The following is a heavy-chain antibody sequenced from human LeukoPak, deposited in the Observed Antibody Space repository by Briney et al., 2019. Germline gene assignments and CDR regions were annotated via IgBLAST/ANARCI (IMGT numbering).Heavy chain of an antibody. CDR2: INPSGGST. J-gene: IGHJ6*02. CDR3: ATDYQLGTSLGVYYYGMDV. D-gene: IGHD7-27*01. CDR1: GYTFTSYY. V-gene: IGHV1-46*01. Sequence: ASVKVSCKASGYTFTSYYMHWVRQAPGQGLEWMGIINPSGGSTSYAQKFQGRVTMTEDTSTDTAYMELSSLRSEDTAVYYCATDYQLGTSLGVYYYGMDVWGQGTTVTVSS.